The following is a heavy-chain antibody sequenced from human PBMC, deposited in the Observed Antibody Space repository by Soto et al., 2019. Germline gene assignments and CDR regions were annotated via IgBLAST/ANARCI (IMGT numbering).Heavy chain of an antibody. CDR1: GGSISSGGYY. V-gene: IGHV4-31*03. D-gene: IGHD3-9*01. J-gene: IGHJ3*02. CDR2: IYYSGST. CDR3: ARDLGYDILTGYKNSDAFDI. Sequence: KASETLSLTCTVSGGSISSGGYYWSWIRQHPGKGLEWIGYIYYSGSTYYNPSLKSRVTISVDTSKNQFSLKLSSVTAADTAVYYCARDLGYDILTGYKNSDAFDIWGQGTMVTVSS.